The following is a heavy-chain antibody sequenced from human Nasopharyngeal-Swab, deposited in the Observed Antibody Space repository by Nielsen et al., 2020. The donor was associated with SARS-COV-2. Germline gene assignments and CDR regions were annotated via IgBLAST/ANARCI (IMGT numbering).Heavy chain of an antibody. V-gene: IGHV1-2*06. J-gene: IGHJ4*02. Sequence: WVRQAPGQGLEWMGRINPNSGGTNYAQKFQGRVTMTRDTSISTAYMELSRLRSDDTAVYYCAKDLLHLGELSFGIDYWGQGTLVTVSP. CDR3: AKDLLHLGELSFGIDY. D-gene: IGHD3-16*02. CDR2: INPNSGGT.